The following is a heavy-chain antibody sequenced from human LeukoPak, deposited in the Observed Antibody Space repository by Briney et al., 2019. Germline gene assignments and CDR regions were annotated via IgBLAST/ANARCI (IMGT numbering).Heavy chain of an antibody. Sequence: ASVKVSCKASAGTFSSYTINWVRQAPGQGLEWMGWINTNTGNPTYAQGFTGRFVFSLDTSVSTAYLQISSLKAEDTAVYYCARDGYSDYDILTGLQGFDYWGQGTLVT. D-gene: IGHD3-9*01. CDR2: INTNTGNP. CDR1: AGTFSSYT. J-gene: IGHJ4*02. V-gene: IGHV7-4-1*02. CDR3: ARDGYSDYDILTGLQGFDY.